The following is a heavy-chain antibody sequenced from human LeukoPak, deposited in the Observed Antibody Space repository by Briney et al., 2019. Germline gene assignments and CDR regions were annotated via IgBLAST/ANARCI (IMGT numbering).Heavy chain of an antibody. CDR1: GFTFSSYG. J-gene: IGHJ4*02. CDR2: ISYDGSNK. CDR3: AKARPVAGTYYFDY. V-gene: IGHV3-30*18. D-gene: IGHD6-19*01. Sequence: GRSLRLSCAASGFTFSSYGMHWVRQAPGKGLEWVAVISYDGSNKYYADSVKGRFTISRDNSKNTLYLQMNSLRAEDTAVYYCAKARPVAGTYYFDYWGQGTLVTVSS.